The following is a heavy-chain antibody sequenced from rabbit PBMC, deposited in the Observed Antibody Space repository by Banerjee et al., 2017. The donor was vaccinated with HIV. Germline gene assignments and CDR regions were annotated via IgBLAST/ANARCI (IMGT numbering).Heavy chain of an antibody. V-gene: IGHV1S45*01. CDR2: IDAGSSGST. CDR1: GFSFSSSYY. CDR3: ARDLYAGSDYEDYFVL. Sequence: QLVESRGGLVQPEGSLTLTCTASGFSFSSSYYMSWVRQAPGKGLEWIARIDAGSSGSTYYANWAKGRFTISKTSSTTVTLQMTSLTAADTATYFCARDLYAGSDYEDYFVLWGQGTLVTVS. D-gene: IGHD4-2*01. J-gene: IGHJ3*01.